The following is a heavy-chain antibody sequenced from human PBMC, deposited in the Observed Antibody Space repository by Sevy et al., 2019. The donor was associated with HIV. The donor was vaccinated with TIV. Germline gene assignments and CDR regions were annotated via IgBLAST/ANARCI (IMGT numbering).Heavy chain of an antibody. CDR3: ARDLDSSVWSKTYYYYGMDV. Sequence: GGSLRLSCAASGFTFSSYWMHWVRQAPGKGLVWVSRINSDGSSTSYADSVKGRFTISRDNTKNTLYLQMNSLRAEDTAVYYCARDLDSSVWSKTYYYYGMDVWGQGTTVTVSS. J-gene: IGHJ6*02. V-gene: IGHV3-74*01. CDR2: INSDGSST. D-gene: IGHD6-19*01. CDR1: GFTFSSYW.